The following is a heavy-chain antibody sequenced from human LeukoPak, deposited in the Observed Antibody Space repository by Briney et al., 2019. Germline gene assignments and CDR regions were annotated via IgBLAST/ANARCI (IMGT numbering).Heavy chain of an antibody. D-gene: IGHD6-13*01. Sequence: PSETLSLTCAVYGGSFSGYYWSWIRQPPGKGLEWVSYISSSSSTIYYADSVKGRFTISRDNAKNSLYLQMNSLRAEDTAVYYCARVLPHCIAAAGICLKSTDYYYCMDVWGKGTTVTVSS. J-gene: IGHJ6*03. CDR3: ARVLPHCIAAAGICLKSTDYYYCMDV. CDR2: ISSSSSTI. V-gene: IGHV3-11*04. CDR1: GGSFSGYY.